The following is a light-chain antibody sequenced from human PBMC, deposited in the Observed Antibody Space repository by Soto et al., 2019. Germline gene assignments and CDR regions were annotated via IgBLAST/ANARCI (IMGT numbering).Light chain of an antibody. CDR2: GAS. CDR1: QSVSSNY. V-gene: IGKV3-20*01. CDR3: QQYGSSPRVT. J-gene: IGKJ4*01. Sequence: DIVLTQSPGTLSLSPGVRATLSCRASQSVSSNYLAWYQQKPGQAPRLLIYGASSRATGIPDRFSGSGSGTDFTLTISRLEPEDFAVYYCQQYGSSPRVTFGGGTKVEIK.